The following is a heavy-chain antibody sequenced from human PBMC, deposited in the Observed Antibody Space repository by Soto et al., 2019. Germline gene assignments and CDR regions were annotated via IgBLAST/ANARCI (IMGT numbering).Heavy chain of an antibody. D-gene: IGHD3-16*02. CDR1: GGSVSSGTHY. V-gene: IGHV4-61*01. CDR3: ARGRYYDYIWGSYPLCYFDY. J-gene: IGHJ4*02. CDR2: IYYTGST. Sequence: PSETLSLTCTVSGGSVSSGTHYWSWIRQPPGKGLEWIGYIYYTGSTKYNPSLKSRVTISVDTSKNQFSLKMSSVTAADTAVYYCARGRYYDYIWGSYPLCYFDYWGQGTLVTVSS.